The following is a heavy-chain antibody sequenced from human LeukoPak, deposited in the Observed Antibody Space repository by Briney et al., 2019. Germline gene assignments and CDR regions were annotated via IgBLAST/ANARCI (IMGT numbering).Heavy chain of an antibody. Sequence: PSGGSLRLSCAASGFTFSDYYMSWIRQAPGKGLEWVSAISGSGGSTYYADSVKGRFTISRDNSKNTLYLQMNSLRAEDTAVYYCAKGDGDYVRNWFDPWGQGTLVTVSS. CDR1: GFTFSDYY. V-gene: IGHV3-23*01. D-gene: IGHD4-17*01. CDR2: ISGSGGST. CDR3: AKGDGDYVRNWFDP. J-gene: IGHJ5*02.